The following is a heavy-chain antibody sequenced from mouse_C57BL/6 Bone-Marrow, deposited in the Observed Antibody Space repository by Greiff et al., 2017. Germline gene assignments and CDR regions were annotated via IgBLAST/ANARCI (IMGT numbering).Heavy chain of an antibody. CDR3: ARTGSNYYAMDY. CDR1: GYSFTSYY. Sequence: VQLQQSGPELVKPGASVKISCKASGYSFTSYYIHWVKQRPGQGLEWIGWIYPGSGNTKYNEKFKGKATLTADTSSSTAYMQLSSLTSEDAAVHYCARTGSNYYAMDYWGQGTSVTVSS. J-gene: IGHJ4*01. V-gene: IGHV1-66*01. D-gene: IGHD4-1*01. CDR2: IYPGSGNT.